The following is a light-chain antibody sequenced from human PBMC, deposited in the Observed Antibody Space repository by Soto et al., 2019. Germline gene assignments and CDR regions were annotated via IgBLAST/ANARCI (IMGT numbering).Light chain of an antibody. Sequence: EIVLTQSPATLSLSPGERATLSCRASQSVSSYFAWYQQKPGQPPRLLIYDASNRATGIPARFSGSGSGTDFTLTISSLEPEDFAVYYCQQRSNWPLPFGYGPKVDI. CDR2: DAS. CDR3: QQRSNWPLP. V-gene: IGKV3-11*01. J-gene: IGKJ1*01. CDR1: QSVSSY.